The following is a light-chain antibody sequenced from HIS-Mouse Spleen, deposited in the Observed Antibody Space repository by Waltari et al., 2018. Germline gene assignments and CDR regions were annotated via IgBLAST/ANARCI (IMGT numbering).Light chain of an antibody. CDR1: QSVLYSSNNKNY. V-gene: IGKV4-1*01. J-gene: IGKJ2*01. Sequence: DIVMTQSPDSLAVSLGERTTINCKSSQSVLYSSNNKNYLAWYHQKPGQPPKLLIYWASTREYWVPDRFSGSGSGTDFTLPISSLQAEDVAVYYCQQYYSTPMYTFGQGTKLEIK. CDR2: WAS. CDR3: QQYYSTPMYT.